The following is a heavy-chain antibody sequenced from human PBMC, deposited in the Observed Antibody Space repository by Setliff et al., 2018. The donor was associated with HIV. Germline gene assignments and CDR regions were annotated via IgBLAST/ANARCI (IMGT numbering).Heavy chain of an antibody. CDR1: GGSISSYY. D-gene: IGHD2-15*01. Sequence: PSETLSLTCTVSGGSISSYYWSWIRQPPGKGLEWIGYIYTSGSTNYNPSLKSRVTISVDTSKNQFSLKLTSVTAADTAMYYCARAQGGCSGGTCYPALFDYWGQGTLVTV. J-gene: IGHJ4*02. CDR3: ARAQGGCSGGTCYPALFDY. CDR2: IYTSGST. V-gene: IGHV4-4*08.